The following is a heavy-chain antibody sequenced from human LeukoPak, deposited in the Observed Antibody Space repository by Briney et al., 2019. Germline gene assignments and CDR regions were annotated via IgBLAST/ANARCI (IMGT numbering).Heavy chain of an antibody. J-gene: IGHJ4*02. Sequence: GRSLRLSCAASGFTFSSYGMQWFRQAPDKGLEWVAAISNDGSNKYYADSVKGRFTISRDNSKNTLYLQMNSLRAEDTAVYYCAKVDIVATIDAGRLVDYWGQGTPVTVSS. D-gene: IGHD5-12*01. CDR2: ISNDGSNK. CDR3: AKVDIVATIDAGRLVDY. V-gene: IGHV3-30*18. CDR1: GFTFSSYG.